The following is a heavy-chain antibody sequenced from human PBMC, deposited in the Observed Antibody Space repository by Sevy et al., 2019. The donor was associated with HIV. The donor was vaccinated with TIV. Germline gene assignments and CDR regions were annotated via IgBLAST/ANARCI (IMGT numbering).Heavy chain of an antibody. CDR2: ISWNSVSL. V-gene: IGHV3-9*01. D-gene: IGHD6-6*01. Sequence: GGSLRLSCAASGFRFSDYAMHWVRQAPGKGLEWVSGISWNSVSLDYADSVKGRFTISRDNAKNSLYLQMNRLRSEDTALYYCAKDNRPATMSNSSYYYYCMDVWGQGTTVTVSS. CDR1: GFRFSDYA. J-gene: IGHJ6*02. CDR3: AKDNRPATMSNSSYYYYCMDV.